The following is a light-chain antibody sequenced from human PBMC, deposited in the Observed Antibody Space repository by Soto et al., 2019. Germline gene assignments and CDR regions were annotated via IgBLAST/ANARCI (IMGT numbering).Light chain of an antibody. Sequence: EIVLTQFPATLSMSPGERATLSCRASQSVRNYVVWYQQKPGQAPRLLIYDTSNRAPGIPARFSGSGSGTDFTLTISKLEPEDFAVYYCQQRINLLWTFGQGTKVENK. J-gene: IGKJ1*01. CDR2: DTS. CDR3: QQRINLLWT. V-gene: IGKV3-11*01. CDR1: QSVRNY.